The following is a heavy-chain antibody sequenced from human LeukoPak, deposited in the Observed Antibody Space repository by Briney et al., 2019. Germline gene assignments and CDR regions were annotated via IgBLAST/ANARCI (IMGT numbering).Heavy chain of an antibody. CDR1: TDSISSYY. CDR3: ARVRTAVAGFDY. J-gene: IGHJ4*02. D-gene: IGHD6-19*01. CDR2: IYYSST. Sequence: SETLSLTCTVSTDSISSYYWSWIRQPPGKGLEWVGYIYYSSTNYNPSLKSRVTISVDTSENQFSLKLSSVTAADTAVYYCARVRTAVAGFDYWGQGTLVTVPS. V-gene: IGHV4-59*01.